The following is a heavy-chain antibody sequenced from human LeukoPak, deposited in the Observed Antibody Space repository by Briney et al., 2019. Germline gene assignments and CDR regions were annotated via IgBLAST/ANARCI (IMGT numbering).Heavy chain of an antibody. CDR1: GFTVSSNY. Sequence: GGSLRLSCAASGFTVSSNYMSWVRQAPRKGLEWVSVIYSGGSTYYADSVKGRFTISRDNSKNTLYLQMNSLRAEDTAVYYCAREVAAAGTYFDYWGQGTLVTVSS. CDR2: IYSGGST. D-gene: IGHD6-13*01. J-gene: IGHJ4*02. V-gene: IGHV3-66*02. CDR3: AREVAAAGTYFDY.